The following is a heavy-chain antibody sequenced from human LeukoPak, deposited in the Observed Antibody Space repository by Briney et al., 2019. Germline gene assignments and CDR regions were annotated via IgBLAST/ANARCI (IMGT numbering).Heavy chain of an antibody. D-gene: IGHD6-13*01. Sequence: PGGSLRLSCAASGFTFSSYAMSWVRQAPGKGLEWVSAISGSGGSTYYADSVKGRFTISRDNSKNTMYLQMNSLRAEDTAVYYCARGLAAAGNGDDAFDIWGQGTMVTVSS. J-gene: IGHJ3*02. CDR2: ISGSGGST. CDR1: GFTFSSYA. CDR3: ARGLAAAGNGDDAFDI. V-gene: IGHV3-23*01.